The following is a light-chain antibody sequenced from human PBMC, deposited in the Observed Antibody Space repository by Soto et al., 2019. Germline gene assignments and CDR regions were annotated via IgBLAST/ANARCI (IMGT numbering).Light chain of an antibody. CDR2: DAS. Sequence: EIVVPQSPGTLSLSPGERDTLLCRASQSIRNKLAWYQKRPGQAPRLLMYDASTRATGIPARFSGSGSGTELTLTINSLQSEDFAIYYCQQYNKWPPITFGQGTRLEIK. CDR1: QSIRNK. J-gene: IGKJ5*01. V-gene: IGKV3-15*01. CDR3: QQYNKWPPIT.